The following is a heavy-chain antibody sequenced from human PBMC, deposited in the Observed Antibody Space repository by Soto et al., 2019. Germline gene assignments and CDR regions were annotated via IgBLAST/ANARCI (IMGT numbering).Heavy chain of an antibody. V-gene: IGHV4-34*01. CDR2: MSHSGGT. CDR3: ARVERGTATTDVDALEI. Sequence: PSDTLSLTCAVYGGSVSSFSYYWSWIRQPPGKGLEWIGEMSHSGGTHFNPSLKSRVTISVDTSKNQFSLKMSFVTAADTALYYCARVERGTATTDVDALEIWGPGTMVNVS. D-gene: IGHD1-1*01. CDR1: GGSVSSFSYY. J-gene: IGHJ3*02.